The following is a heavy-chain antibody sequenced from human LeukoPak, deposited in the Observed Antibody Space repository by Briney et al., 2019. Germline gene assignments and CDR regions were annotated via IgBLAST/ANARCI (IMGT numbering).Heavy chain of an antibody. CDR1: GFTVSTKY. D-gene: IGHD3-10*01. Sequence: PGWSLRLSCAASGFTVSTKYMSWVHQAPGKGLEWVSIIYSGESTYYAESVKGRFIVSRDNSKNTLYLQMNSLRVDDTAVYSCARVGDHYHWYFDLWGRGTLVTVSS. J-gene: IGHJ2*01. CDR3: ARVGDHYHWYFDL. V-gene: IGHV3-53*01. CDR2: IYSGEST.